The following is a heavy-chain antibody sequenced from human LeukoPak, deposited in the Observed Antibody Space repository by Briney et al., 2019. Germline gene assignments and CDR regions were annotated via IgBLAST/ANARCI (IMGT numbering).Heavy chain of an antibody. J-gene: IGHJ4*02. CDR1: GYTFTELS. CDR2: FFLEDGET. V-gene: IGHV1-24*01. CDR3: AAGLVGALIDY. D-gene: IGHD1-26*01. Sequence: EASVKVSCKVSGYTFTELSMHWVRQAPGKGLEWLGGFFLEDGETIYAQKFQGRVTMTEDTSTETAYMELSSLRSEDTAVYYCAAGLVGALIDYWGQGTLVTVSS.